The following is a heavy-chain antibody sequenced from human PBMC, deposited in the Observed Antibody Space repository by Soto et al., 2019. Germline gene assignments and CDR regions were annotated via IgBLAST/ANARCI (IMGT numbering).Heavy chain of an antibody. CDR2: ISWNSVSI. CDR3: AKERIRYLED. V-gene: IGHV3-9*01. Sequence: EVQLVESGGGLVQPGRSVRLSRAASGFSFDDYAMHWVRQAPGKGLEWIAGISWNSVSIDYADSVKGRFTISRDNAQNSLYLQMNSLRAEDTALYYCAKERIRYLEDWGQGTLVTVSS. CDR1: GFSFDDYA. J-gene: IGHJ4*02. D-gene: IGHD3-9*01.